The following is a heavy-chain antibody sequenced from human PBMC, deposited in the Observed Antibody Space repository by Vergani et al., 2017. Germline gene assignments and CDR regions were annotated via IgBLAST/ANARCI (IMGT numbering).Heavy chain of an antibody. Sequence: QVQLQESGPGLVKPSETLTLTCDVSDSSIMTNPYWGWFRQSPGKGLGWIGCIHHSGDTHLNSSLKGRVSISIVSSSKFSLSLTSVTAADTAIYYCARHRGSGGFFPSSYFYGMDVWGHGTTVTVSS. CDR3: ARHRGSGGFFPSSYFYGMDV. CDR2: IHHSGDT. CDR1: DSSIMTNPY. D-gene: IGHD3-10*01. V-gene: IGHV4-38-2*01. J-gene: IGHJ6*02.